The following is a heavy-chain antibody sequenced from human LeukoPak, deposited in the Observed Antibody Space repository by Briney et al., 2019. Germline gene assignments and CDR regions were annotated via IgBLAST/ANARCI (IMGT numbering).Heavy chain of an antibody. J-gene: IGHJ4*02. CDR1: KFFFHGYW. D-gene: IGHD3-16*01. V-gene: IGHV3-7*01. Sequence: GGSLRLSCAASKFFFHGYWMSWVRQAPGKGLEWVANIKQDGSEGYYMDSVKGRFTTSRDNAKNLLFLQMNSLRPDDTAVYYCARLNFWSNSYAAPFDSWGQGSLVTVSS. CDR3: ARLNFWSNSYAAPFDS. CDR2: IKQDGSEG.